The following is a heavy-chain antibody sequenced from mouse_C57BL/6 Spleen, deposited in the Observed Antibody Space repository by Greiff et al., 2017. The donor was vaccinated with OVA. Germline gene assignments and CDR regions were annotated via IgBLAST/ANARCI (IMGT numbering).Heavy chain of an antibody. CDR3: GGYDDPCAY. V-gene: IGHV1-26*01. D-gene: IGHD2-2*01. Sequence: EVKLQQSGPELVKPGASVKISCKASGYTFTDYYMNWVKQSHGKSLEWIGDINPNNGGTSYNQKFKGKATLTVDKTSSTAYIELRSLTSEDAAVYYCGGYDDPCAYWGQGTLVTVSA. J-gene: IGHJ3*01. CDR2: INPNNGGT. CDR1: GYTFTDYY.